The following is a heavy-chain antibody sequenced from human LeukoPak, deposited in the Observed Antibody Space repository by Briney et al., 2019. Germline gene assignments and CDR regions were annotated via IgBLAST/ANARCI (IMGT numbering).Heavy chain of an antibody. Sequence: ASVKVSCKASGYTFTRYGISWVRQAPGQGLEWMGWISAYNGNRNYAQKLQGRVTMTTDTSTSTVYMELRSLRSDDTAVYYCARAGGRSWFDPWGQGTLVTVSS. CDR2: ISAYNGNR. CDR1: GYTFTRYG. J-gene: IGHJ5*02. CDR3: ARAGGRSWFDP. V-gene: IGHV1-18*01.